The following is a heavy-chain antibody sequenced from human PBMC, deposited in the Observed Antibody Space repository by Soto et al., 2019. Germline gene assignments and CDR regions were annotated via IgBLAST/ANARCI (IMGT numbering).Heavy chain of an antibody. CDR3: ARSSQYSSSWDYYYYGMDG. CDR2: IYPGDSDT. V-gene: IGHV5-51*01. D-gene: IGHD6-13*01. CDR1: GYSFTSYW. J-gene: IGHJ6*01. Sequence: GESLKISCKGSGYSFTSYWIGWVRQMPGKGLEWMGIIYPGDSDTGYSPSFQGQVTISADKSISTAYLQWSSLRAEDMAVYYCARSSQYSSSWDYYYYGMDGCGQGTTVTVAS.